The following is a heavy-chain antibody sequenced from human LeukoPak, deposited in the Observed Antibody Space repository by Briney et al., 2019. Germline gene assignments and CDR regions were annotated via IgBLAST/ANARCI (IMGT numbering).Heavy chain of an antibody. CDR1: GFTFSSYA. CDR3: ARDLGPYGDYGDYSDY. J-gene: IGHJ4*02. V-gene: IGHV3-30*04. CDR2: ISYDGSNK. Sequence: PGRSLRLSCAASGFTFSSYAMHWVRQAPGKGLEWVAVISYDGSNKYYADSVKGRFTISRDNSKNTLYLQMNSLRAEDTAVYYCARDLGPYGDYGDYSDYWGQGTLVTVSS. D-gene: IGHD4-17*01.